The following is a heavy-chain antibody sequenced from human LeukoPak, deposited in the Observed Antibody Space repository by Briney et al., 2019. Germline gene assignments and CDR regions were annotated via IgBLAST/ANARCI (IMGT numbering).Heavy chain of an antibody. CDR3: WGTDKTGPETFDV. J-gene: IGHJ3*01. D-gene: IGHD3-16*01. V-gene: IGHV3-48*04. Sequence: GGSLRLSCEGSGFTFSTYAMNWVRQAPGKGLEWVSYISSSSGSSIYYAESVKGRFTISRDNAKNSLYLQMNSLRVEDTAVYYCWGTDKTGPETFDVWGLGTMVTVSS. CDR1: GFTFSTYA. CDR2: ISSSSGSSI.